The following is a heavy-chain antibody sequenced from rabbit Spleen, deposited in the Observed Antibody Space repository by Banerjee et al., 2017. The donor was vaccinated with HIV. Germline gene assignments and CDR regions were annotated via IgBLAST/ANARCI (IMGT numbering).Heavy chain of an antibody. Sequence: QQQLVESGGGLVQPGGTLTLTCTASGVSFSISSYMCWVRQAPGKGLEWIACIDAGSSTFTYFATWANGRFTISKTSSTTVTLQMTRLTGADTATYFCARDTSSSFSSYGMDLWGPGTLVTVS. D-gene: IGHD1-1*01. CDR2: IDAGSSTFT. J-gene: IGHJ6*01. CDR3: ARDTSSSFSSYGMDL. V-gene: IGHV1S45*01. CDR1: GVSFSISSY.